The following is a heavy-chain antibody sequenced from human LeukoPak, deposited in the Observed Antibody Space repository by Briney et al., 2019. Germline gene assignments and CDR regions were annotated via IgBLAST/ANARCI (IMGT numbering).Heavy chain of an antibody. CDR1: GGTFSSYA. Sequence: ASVKVSCKASGGTFSSYAISWVRQAPGQGLEWMGGIIPIFGTANYAQKFQGRVTITADESTSTAYMELRSLRSDDTAVYYCARDVPLITMIVVVIDGSDAFDIWGRGTMVTVSS. CDR2: IIPIFGTA. J-gene: IGHJ3*02. CDR3: ARDVPLITMIVVVIDGSDAFDI. V-gene: IGHV1-69*13. D-gene: IGHD3-22*01.